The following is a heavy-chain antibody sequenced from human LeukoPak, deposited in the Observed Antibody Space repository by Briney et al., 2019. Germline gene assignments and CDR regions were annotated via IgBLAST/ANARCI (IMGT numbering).Heavy chain of an antibody. CDR3: ARYSGDYGWFDP. Sequence: GGSLRLSCATSGFTFSSYGIHWVRQAPGKGLEWVATIKQEGSDKYYVDSVKGRFTISRDNAKKSVHLQMNSLRVEDTAVYFCARYSGDYGWFDPWGQGTLVTVSS. CDR1: GFTFSSYG. V-gene: IGHV3-7*01. J-gene: IGHJ5*02. CDR2: IKQEGSDK. D-gene: IGHD1-26*01.